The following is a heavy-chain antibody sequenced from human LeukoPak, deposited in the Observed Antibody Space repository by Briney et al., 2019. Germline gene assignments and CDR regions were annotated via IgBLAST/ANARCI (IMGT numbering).Heavy chain of an antibody. CDR2: VNESGGRT. J-gene: IGHJ4*02. CDR3: VKEGRPNSGSGFFDY. Sequence: GGSLRLSCADSGFTFSSYAMGWVRQAPGKGLEWVSTVNESGGRTYYADSVKGRFTMSRDNSRNTLNLQMNSLRAEDAAIYYCVKEGRPNSGSGFFDYWGQGTRVTVSS. D-gene: IGHD3-10*01. CDR1: GFTFSSYA. V-gene: IGHV3-23*01.